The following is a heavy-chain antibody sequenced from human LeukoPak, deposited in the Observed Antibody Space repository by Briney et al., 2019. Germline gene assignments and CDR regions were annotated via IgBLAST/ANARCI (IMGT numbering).Heavy chain of an antibody. V-gene: IGHV5-51*01. Sequence: GESLKISCKGSGYSFTSYWIGWVRQMPGKGLEWMGIIYPGDSDTRYSPSFQGQVTISADKSISTAYLQWSSLKASDTAMYYCARPQDSSGSNSDAFDIWGQGTMVTVSS. CDR1: GYSFTSYW. CDR2: IYPGDSDT. CDR3: ARPQDSSGSNSDAFDI. J-gene: IGHJ3*02. D-gene: IGHD6-19*01.